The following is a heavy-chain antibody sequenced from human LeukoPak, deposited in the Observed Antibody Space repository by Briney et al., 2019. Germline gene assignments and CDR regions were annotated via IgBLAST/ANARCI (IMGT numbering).Heavy chain of an antibody. D-gene: IGHD1-26*01. CDR3: AGIVGATGPADY. Sequence: IIYPGDSDTRYSPSFQGQVTISADKSISTAYLQWSSLKASDTAMYYCAGIVGATGPADYWGQGTLVTVSS. V-gene: IGHV5-51*01. CDR2: IYPGDSDT. J-gene: IGHJ4*02.